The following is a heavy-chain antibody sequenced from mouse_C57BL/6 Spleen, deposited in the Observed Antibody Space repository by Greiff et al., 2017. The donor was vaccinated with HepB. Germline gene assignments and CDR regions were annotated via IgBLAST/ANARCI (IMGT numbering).Heavy chain of an antibody. D-gene: IGHD4-1*01. CDR2: ISSGSSTI. V-gene: IGHV5-17*01. J-gene: IGHJ2*01. CDR1: GFTFSDYG. Sequence: EVQLVESGGGLVKPGGSLKLSCAASGFTFSDYGMHWVRQAPEKGLEWVAYISSGSSTIYYADTVKGRFTISRDNAKNTMFLQMTSLRSEDTAMYYCARPANWDVYFGCWGQGTTLTVSS. CDR3: ARPANWDVYFGC.